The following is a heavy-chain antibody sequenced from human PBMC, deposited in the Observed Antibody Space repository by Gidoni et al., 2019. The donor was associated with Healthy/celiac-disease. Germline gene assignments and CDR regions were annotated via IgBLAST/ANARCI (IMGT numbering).Heavy chain of an antibody. CDR1: GFTFSSYS. J-gene: IGHJ4*02. D-gene: IGHD3-10*01. Sequence: EVQLVESGGGLVKPGGSLRLSCAASGFTFSSYSMNWVRQAPGKGLEWVSSISSSSSYIYYADSVKGRFTISRDNANNSLYLQMNSLRAEDTAVYYCAREPRGRGSAGAWGIDYWGQGTLVTVSS. CDR2: ISSSSSYI. V-gene: IGHV3-21*01. CDR3: AREPRGRGSAGAWGIDY.